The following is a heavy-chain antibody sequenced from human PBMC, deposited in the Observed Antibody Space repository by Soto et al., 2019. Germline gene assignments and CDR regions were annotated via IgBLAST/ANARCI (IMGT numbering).Heavy chain of an antibody. Sequence: GASVRVSCKASGYTFTGYYMHWVGQAPGQGLEWMGWINPNSGGTNYAQKFQGWVTMTRDTSISTAYMELSRLRSDDTAVYYCARGYGEGYYYYYGMEVWGQGTTVTVSS. CDR3: ARGYGEGYYYYYGMEV. V-gene: IGHV1-2*04. CDR1: GYTFTGYY. J-gene: IGHJ6*02. CDR2: INPNSGGT. D-gene: IGHD4-17*01.